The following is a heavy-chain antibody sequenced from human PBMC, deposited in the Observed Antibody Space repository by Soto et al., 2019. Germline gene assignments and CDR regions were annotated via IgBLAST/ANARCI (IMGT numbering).Heavy chain of an antibody. D-gene: IGHD3-10*01. CDR2: IIPILGIA. J-gene: IGHJ4*02. V-gene: IGHV1-69*04. Sequence: SVKVSCKASGGTFSSYTISWVRQAPGQGLEWMGRIIPILGIANYAQKFQGRVTITADKSTSTAYMELSSLRSEDTAVYYCARDDVHYGSGTQDYWGQGTLVTVSS. CDR3: ARDDVHYGSGTQDY. CDR1: GGTFSSYT.